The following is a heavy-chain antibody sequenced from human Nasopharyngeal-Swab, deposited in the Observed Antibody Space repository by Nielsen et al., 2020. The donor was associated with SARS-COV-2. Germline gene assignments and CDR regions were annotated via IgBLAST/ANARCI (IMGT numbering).Heavy chain of an antibody. J-gene: IGHJ4*02. D-gene: IGHD1-26*01. CDR3: AKDKEGLGGIGSYDY. V-gene: IGHV3-23*01. Sequence: GESLKISCVGSGFTLRNYNMGWVRQTPGKGLEWVSHISGSGGGTYYTDSVKGRFTISRDNCKNTLHLHMSSLRAEDTAVYYCAKDKEGLGGIGSYDYWGQGILVTVSS. CDR2: ISGSGGGT. CDR1: GFTLRNYN.